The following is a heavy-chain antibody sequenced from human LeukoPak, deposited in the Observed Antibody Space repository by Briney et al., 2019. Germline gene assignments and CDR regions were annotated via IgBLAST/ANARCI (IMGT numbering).Heavy chain of an antibody. CDR3: ARESARCGGDCNDY. CDR1: GFTFSNYE. CDR2: ITGSGNSI. Sequence: GGSLRLSCAASGFTFSNYEMNWVRQAPGKGLERVSYITGSGNSINYADSVRGRFTISRDNAGNSLYLQMNSLRAEDTAVYYCARESARCGGDCNDYWGQGTLVTVSS. D-gene: IGHD2-21*02. J-gene: IGHJ4*02. V-gene: IGHV3-48*03.